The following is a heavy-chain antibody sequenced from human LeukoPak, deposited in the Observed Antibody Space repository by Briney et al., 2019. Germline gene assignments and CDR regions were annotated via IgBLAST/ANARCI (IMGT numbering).Heavy chain of an antibody. Sequence: PGGSLRLSSAASGFSFSDAWMSWVRQAPGKGLEWVGRIKSTVDGGTTDYAAPVTGRFVISRDDSKNTLYLHMNSLKTEDTGVYYCTTDRAVAGTAFDHWGQGTLVAVSS. D-gene: IGHD6-19*01. CDR3: TTDRAVAGTAFDH. CDR2: IKSTVDGGTT. CDR1: GFSFSDAW. J-gene: IGHJ4*02. V-gene: IGHV3-15*01.